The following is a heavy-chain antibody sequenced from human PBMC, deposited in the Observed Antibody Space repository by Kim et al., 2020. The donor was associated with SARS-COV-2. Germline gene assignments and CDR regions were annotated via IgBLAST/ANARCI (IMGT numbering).Heavy chain of an antibody. D-gene: IGHD6-13*01. Sequence: GGSLRLSCAASGFTFSSYSMNWVRQAPGKGLEWVSSISSSSSYIYYADSVKGRFTISRDNAKNSLYLQMNSLRAEDTAVYYCASRYSSSNWFDPWGQGTLVTVSS. J-gene: IGHJ5*02. CDR3: ASRYSSSNWFDP. CDR1: GFTFSSYS. V-gene: IGHV3-21*01. CDR2: ISSSSSYI.